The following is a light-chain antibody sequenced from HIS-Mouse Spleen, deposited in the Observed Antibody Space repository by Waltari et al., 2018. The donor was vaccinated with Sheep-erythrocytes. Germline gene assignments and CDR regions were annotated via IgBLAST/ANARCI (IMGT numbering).Light chain of an antibody. CDR3: QVWDSITVV. Sequence: SYELTQPPSVSVSPGQTASIPCSGDKLGDKYACWYQQKPGKSPLLVIYQDSKRPSGIPGLFSCSNSGNTATLTIGGTQAMEEADYYCQVWDSITVVFGGGTKLTVL. J-gene: IGLJ2*01. CDR1: KLGDKY. V-gene: IGLV3-1*01. CDR2: QDS.